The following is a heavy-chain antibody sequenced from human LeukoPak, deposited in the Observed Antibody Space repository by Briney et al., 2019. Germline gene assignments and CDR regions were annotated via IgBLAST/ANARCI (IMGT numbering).Heavy chain of an antibody. Sequence: GGSLRLSCAASGFTFSSYGMHWVRQAPGKGLEWVAVISYDGSNKYYADSVKGRFTISRDNSKNTLYLQMSSLRAEDTAVYYCAKDLFSGYSYGIPDDYWGQGTLVTVSS. CDR1: GFTFSSYG. D-gene: IGHD5-18*01. J-gene: IGHJ4*02. V-gene: IGHV3-30*18. CDR3: AKDLFSGYSYGIPDDY. CDR2: ISYDGSNK.